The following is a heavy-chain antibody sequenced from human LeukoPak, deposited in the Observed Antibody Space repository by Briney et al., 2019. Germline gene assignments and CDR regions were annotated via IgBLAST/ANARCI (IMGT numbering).Heavy chain of an antibody. CDR2: ISGSGGST. Sequence: GGSLRLSCAASGFTFSSYAMSWVRQAPGKGLEWVSLISGSGGSTSYADSVKGRFTIFRDNSKNTLYLQMNSLRAEDTAVYYCAREASWTLDYWGQGTLVTVSS. J-gene: IGHJ4*02. CDR1: GFTFSSYA. D-gene: IGHD3/OR15-3a*01. V-gene: IGHV3-23*01. CDR3: AREASWTLDY.